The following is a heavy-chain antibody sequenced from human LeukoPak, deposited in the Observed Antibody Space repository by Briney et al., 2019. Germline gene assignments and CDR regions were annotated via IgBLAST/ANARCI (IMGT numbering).Heavy chain of an antibody. Sequence: GGSLRLSCAVSGITLSNYGMSWVRQAPGKGLEWVAGISDSGGRTNYADSVKGRFTISRDNSKNRVYLQMNSLRAEDTAVYYCARRGDRSGYDFDYWGQGTLVTVSS. D-gene: IGHD3-22*01. V-gene: IGHV3-23*01. J-gene: IGHJ4*02. CDR2: ISDSGGRT. CDR1: GITLSNYG. CDR3: ARRGDRSGYDFDY.